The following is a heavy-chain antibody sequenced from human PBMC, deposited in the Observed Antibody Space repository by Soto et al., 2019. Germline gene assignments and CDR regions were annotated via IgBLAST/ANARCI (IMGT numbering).Heavy chain of an antibody. V-gene: IGHV3-21*06. J-gene: IGHJ4*02. Sequence: GGSLRLSCAASGFTFTRYSMNWVRQAPGKGLEWVSSISSTTNYIYCGDSMKGRFTISRDNAKNSLYLEMNSLRAEDTAVYYCARESEDLTSNFDYWGQGTLVTVSS. CDR3: ARESEDLTSNFDY. CDR1: GFTFTRYS. CDR2: ISSTTNYI.